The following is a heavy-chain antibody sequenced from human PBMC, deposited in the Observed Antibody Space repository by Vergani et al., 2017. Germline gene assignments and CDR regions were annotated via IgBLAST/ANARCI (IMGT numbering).Heavy chain of an antibody. CDR1: GFTFSSYC. V-gene: IGHV3-30*18. J-gene: IGHJ4*02. CDR3: AKLCGGDCYSADY. CDR2: ISYDGSNK. Sequence: QVQLVESGGGVVQPGRSLRLSCAASGFTFSSYCMHWVRQAPGKGLEWVAVISYDGSNKYYADSVKGRFTISRDNSKNTLYLQMNSLRAEDTAVYYCAKLCGGDCYSADYWGQGTLVTVSS. D-gene: IGHD2-21*01.